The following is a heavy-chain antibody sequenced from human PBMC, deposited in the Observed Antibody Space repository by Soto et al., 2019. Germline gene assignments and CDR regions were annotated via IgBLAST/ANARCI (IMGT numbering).Heavy chain of an antibody. Sequence: SLRLSCAASGLTFSSYWMSWVRQAPGKGLEWVANIKQDGSEKYYVDSVKGRFTISRDNAKNSLYLQMNSLRAEDTAVYYCARDRILTGMDVWGQGTTVTVSS. CDR2: IKQDGSEK. V-gene: IGHV3-7*01. CDR1: GLTFSSYW. D-gene: IGHD2-15*01. CDR3: ARDRILTGMDV. J-gene: IGHJ6*02.